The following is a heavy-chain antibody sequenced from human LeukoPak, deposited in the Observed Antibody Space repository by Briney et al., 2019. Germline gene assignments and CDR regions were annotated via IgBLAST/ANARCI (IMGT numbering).Heavy chain of an antibody. CDR1: GYDFNTLD. Sequence: ASVKVSCTASGYDFNTLDINWVRQASGQGLEWMGWMNPTTGNTGYAQKLQGRVTFTRDTSIDTAYMELSSLRPEDTAVYYCTRRGELCTTMGCYFQKYWGQGTLVTVSA. D-gene: IGHD2-21*01. CDR2: MNPTTGNT. V-gene: IGHV1-8*02. CDR3: TRRGELCTTMGCYFQKY. J-gene: IGHJ4*02.